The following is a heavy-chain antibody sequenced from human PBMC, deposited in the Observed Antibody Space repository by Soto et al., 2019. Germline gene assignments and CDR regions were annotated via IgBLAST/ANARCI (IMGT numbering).Heavy chain of an antibody. CDR3: ARAPPNRWLPRGAFDI. CDR1: GGSISSYY. D-gene: IGHD5-12*01. J-gene: IGHJ3*02. CDR2: IYYSGST. Sequence: SETLSLTCTVSGGSISSYYWSWIRQPPGKGLEWIGYIYYSGSTNYNPSLKSRVTISVDTSKNQFALKLSSVNAADTAVYYCARAPPNRWLPRGAFDIWGQGTMVTVSS. V-gene: IGHV4-59*01.